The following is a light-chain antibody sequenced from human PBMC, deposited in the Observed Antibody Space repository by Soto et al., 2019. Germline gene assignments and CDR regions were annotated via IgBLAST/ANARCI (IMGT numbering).Light chain of an antibody. Sequence: DVQMTQSPSSLSVSVGDRVTNTCRASQVISNYLAWYQQKPGKPPQLLIYAVSTLQSGVPSRFSGSASGTEFTLTISSLQPEDVATYYCQKYNSAPLTFGQGTRLE. CDR1: QVISNY. CDR3: QKYNSAPLT. V-gene: IGKV1-27*01. J-gene: IGKJ5*01. CDR2: AVS.